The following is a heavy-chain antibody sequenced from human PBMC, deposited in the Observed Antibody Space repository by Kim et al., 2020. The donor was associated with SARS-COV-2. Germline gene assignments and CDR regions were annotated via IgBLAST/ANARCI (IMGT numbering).Heavy chain of an antibody. CDR2: T. J-gene: IGHJ6*03. D-gene: IGHD3-16*01. Sequence: TYYNPSLKSRVTISVDTSKNQFALKLSSVTAADTAVYYCAREFEEDMDVWGKGTTVTVSS. CDR3: AREFEEDMDV. V-gene: IGHV4-30-2*05.